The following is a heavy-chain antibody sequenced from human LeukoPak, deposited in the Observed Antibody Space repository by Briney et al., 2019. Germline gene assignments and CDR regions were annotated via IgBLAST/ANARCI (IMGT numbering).Heavy chain of an antibody. CDR3: ARAGEALDFDY. CDR1: KYTLTELS. D-gene: IGHD3-10*01. Sequence: VKVSCKVSKYTLTELSMHWVRQAPGQGLEWMGIINPSGGSTSYAQKFQGRVTMTRDMSTSTVYMELSSLRSEDTAVYYCARAGEALDFDYWGQGTLVTVSS. CDR2: INPSGGST. V-gene: IGHV1-46*01. J-gene: IGHJ4*02.